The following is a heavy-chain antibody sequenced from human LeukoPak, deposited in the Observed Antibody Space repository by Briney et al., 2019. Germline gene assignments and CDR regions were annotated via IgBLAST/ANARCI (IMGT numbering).Heavy chain of an antibody. CDR3: AKDLPHNRNYGAYYYYYYMDV. CDR2: ISGSGGST. D-gene: IGHD1-7*01. CDR1: GFTFSSYA. Sequence: GGSLRLSCAASGFTFSSYAMSWVRQAPGKGLEWVSAISGSGGSTYYADSVKGRFTISRDNSKNTLYLQMNSLRAEDTAVYYCAKDLPHNRNYGAYYYYYYMDVWGKGTTVTVSS. J-gene: IGHJ6*03. V-gene: IGHV3-23*01.